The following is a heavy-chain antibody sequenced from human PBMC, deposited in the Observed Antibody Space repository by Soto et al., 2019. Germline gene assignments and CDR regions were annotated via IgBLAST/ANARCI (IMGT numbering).Heavy chain of an antibody. J-gene: IGHJ4*02. CDR3: AKDDFTDRGDDYFDY. CDR1: GFSFTNFA. V-gene: IGHV3-23*01. D-gene: IGHD2-21*02. Sequence: GGSLRLSCAASGFSFTNFAMSWVRQAPGKGLEWVAGVGASGDRRWYADSVKGRLSISRDNSKNTLYLQLNSLRFEDTAVYYCAKDDFTDRGDDYFDYWGPGTLVTVSS. CDR2: VGASGDRR.